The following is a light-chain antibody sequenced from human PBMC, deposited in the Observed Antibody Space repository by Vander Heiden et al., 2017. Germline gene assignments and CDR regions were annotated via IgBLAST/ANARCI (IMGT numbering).Light chain of an antibody. Sequence: DIVMTQSPDSLAVSLGERATINCKSSQNILYSSNNKNYLAWYQQKPGQPPKLLIYWAFIRESGVPDRFSGSGSGTDFTLTISSLQAEDVAVYYCQQYDSIPRTFGQGTKVEIK. J-gene: IGKJ1*01. CDR3: QQYDSIPRT. CDR2: WAF. V-gene: IGKV4-1*01. CDR1: QNILYSSNNKNY.